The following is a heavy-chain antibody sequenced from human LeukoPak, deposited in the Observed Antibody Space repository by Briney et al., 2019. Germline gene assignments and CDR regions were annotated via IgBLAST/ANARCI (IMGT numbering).Heavy chain of an antibody. Sequence: PSQTLSLTCTVSGGSISSGGYYWSWIRQHPGKGLEWIGYMYYRGSTYYNPSLKSRVTISVDTSKNQFSLKLSSVTAADTAVYYCARGGDGSSGYVDYWGQGTLVTVSS. D-gene: IGHD3-22*01. CDR2: MYYRGST. CDR1: GGSISSGGYY. V-gene: IGHV4-31*03. CDR3: ARGGDGSSGYVDY. J-gene: IGHJ4*02.